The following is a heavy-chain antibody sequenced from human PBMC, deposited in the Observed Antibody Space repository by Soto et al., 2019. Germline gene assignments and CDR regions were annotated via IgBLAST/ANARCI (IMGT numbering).Heavy chain of an antibody. V-gene: IGHV4-34*01. D-gene: IGHD5-18*01. CDR3: ARRGYSYGYVGN. CDR2: INHSGST. J-gene: IGHJ4*02. Sequence: RQPPGKGLEWIGEINHSGSTNYNPSLKSRVTISVDTSKNQFSLKLSSVTAADTAVYYCARRGYSYGYVGNWGQGTLVTVSS.